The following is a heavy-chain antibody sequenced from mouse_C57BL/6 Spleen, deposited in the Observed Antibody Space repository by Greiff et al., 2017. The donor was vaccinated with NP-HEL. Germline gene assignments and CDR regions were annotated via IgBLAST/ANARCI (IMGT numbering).Heavy chain of an antibody. CDR3: TTLYYYGSSLDAY. CDR2: IDPEDGDT. Sequence: VQLKQSGAELVRPGASVKLSCTASGFNIKDYYMHWVKQRPEQGLEWIGRIDPEDGDTEYAPTFQGKATMTADTSSNTAYLQLSSLTSEDTAVYYCTTLYYYGSSLDAYWGQGTLVTVSA. J-gene: IGHJ3*01. CDR1: GFNIKDYY. D-gene: IGHD1-1*01. V-gene: IGHV14-1*01.